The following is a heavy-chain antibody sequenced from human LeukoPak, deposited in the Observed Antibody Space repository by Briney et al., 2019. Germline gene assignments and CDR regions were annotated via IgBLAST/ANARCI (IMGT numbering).Heavy chain of an antibody. D-gene: IGHD6-19*01. CDR1: GYTFTSYY. V-gene: IGHV1-46*01. Sequence: ASVKVSCKASGYTFTSYYMHWVRQAPGQGLEWMGIINPSSGKINYAQKFQGRVTMTRDTSTRTVYMEVSSLKPEDTAVYYCARQGAYSSAIGMGYWGQGTLVTVSS. CDR2: INPSSGKI. CDR3: ARQGAYSSAIGMGY. J-gene: IGHJ4*02.